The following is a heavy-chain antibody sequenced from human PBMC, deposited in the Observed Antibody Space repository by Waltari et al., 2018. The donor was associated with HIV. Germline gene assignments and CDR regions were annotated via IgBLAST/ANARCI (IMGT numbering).Heavy chain of an antibody. D-gene: IGHD2-8*01. Sequence: QVELVESGGGVVQPGRSLRLSCAASGFTFSDYGMHWVRQAPGKVLGWVAVILYDGSNKAYEDSVKGRFTISRDNSKNTLYLQMNSLRPEDTAIYYCAKEIKDLMAFDVWGQGTMVTVSS. CDR1: GFTFSDYG. CDR3: AKEIKDLMAFDV. J-gene: IGHJ3*01. CDR2: ILYDGSNK. V-gene: IGHV3-30*18.